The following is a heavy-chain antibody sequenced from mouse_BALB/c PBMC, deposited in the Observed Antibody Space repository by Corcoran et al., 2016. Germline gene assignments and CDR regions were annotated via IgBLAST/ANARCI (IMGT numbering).Heavy chain of an antibody. CDR2: ILPGSGST. CDR1: GYTFSSYW. CDR3: ARDRVNYYAMDY. J-gene: IGHJ4*01. D-gene: IGHD2-5*01. V-gene: IGHV1-9*01. Sequence: QVQLQRSGAELMKPGASVKISCKATGYTFSSYWIEWVKQRPGHGLEWIGEILPGSGSTNYNEKFKGKATFTADTSSNTAYMQLSSLTSEDSAVYYCARDRVNYYAMDYWGQGTSVTVSS.